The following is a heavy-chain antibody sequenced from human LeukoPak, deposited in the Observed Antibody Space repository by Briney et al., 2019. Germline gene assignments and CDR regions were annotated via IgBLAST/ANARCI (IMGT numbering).Heavy chain of an antibody. Sequence: ASVKVSCKASGYTFTSYGISWVRQAPGQGLEWMGWISAYNGNTNYAQKLQGRVTMTTDTSTSTAYMELRSLRSDDTAVYYCARSTVYFDWLGAFDIWGQGTMVTVSS. CDR1: GYTFTSYG. D-gene: IGHD3-9*01. V-gene: IGHV1-18*04. CDR3: ARSTVYFDWLGAFDI. J-gene: IGHJ3*02. CDR2: ISAYNGNT.